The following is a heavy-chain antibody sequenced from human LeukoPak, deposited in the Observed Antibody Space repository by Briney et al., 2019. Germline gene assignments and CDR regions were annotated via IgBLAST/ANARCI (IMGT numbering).Heavy chain of an antibody. CDR1: GYTFTSYD. CDR2: MNPNSGNT. CDR3: ARVIAVAGPDY. Sequence: ALVRVSCKASGYTFTSYDINWVRQATGQGLEWMGLMNPNSGNTGYAQKFQGRVTMTRNTSISTAYMELSSLRSEDTAVYYCARVIAVAGPDYWGQGTLVTVSS. D-gene: IGHD6-19*01. J-gene: IGHJ4*02. V-gene: IGHV1-8*01.